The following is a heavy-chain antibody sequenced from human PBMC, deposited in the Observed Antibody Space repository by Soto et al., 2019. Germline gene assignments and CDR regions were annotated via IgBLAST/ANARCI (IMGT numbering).Heavy chain of an antibody. CDR1: GFTFTDYG. J-gene: IGHJ3*02. CDR2: ISSSSSYI. V-gene: IGHV3-21*04. CDR3: AKGIWLAGAKDAFDI. D-gene: IGHD6-19*01. Sequence: GGSLRLSCAASGFTFTDYGMHWIRQAPGKGLEWVSSISSSSSYIYYADSVKGRFTISRDNSKNTLYLQMNSLRAEDTAVYYCAKGIWLAGAKDAFDIWGQGTMVTVSS.